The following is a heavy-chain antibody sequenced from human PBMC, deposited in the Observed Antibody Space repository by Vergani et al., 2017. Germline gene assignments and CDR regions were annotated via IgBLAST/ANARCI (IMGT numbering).Heavy chain of an antibody. Sequence: QVQLQESGPGLVKPSQTLSLSCTVSGGSVRTSIGYYWTWIRQPAGKTLEWIGEIFSSGTTNYNPSFKNRVTMSVDTSKNQFSLKLSSVTAADTAVYYCGSSTQGYYYYYMDVWGKGTTVTVSS. J-gene: IGHJ6*03. V-gene: IGHV4-61*10. D-gene: IGHD2-2*01. CDR1: GGSVRTSIGYY. CDR2: IFSSGTT. CDR3: GSSTQGYYYYYMDV.